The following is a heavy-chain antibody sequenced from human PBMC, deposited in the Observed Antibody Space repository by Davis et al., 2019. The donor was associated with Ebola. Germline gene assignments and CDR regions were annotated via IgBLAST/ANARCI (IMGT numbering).Heavy chain of an antibody. D-gene: IGHD5-12*01. CDR3: ARDPIPHPIVATIIGY. Sequence: GESLKISCAASGFTFSSYWMSWVRQAPGKGLEWVANIKQDGSEKYYVDSVKGRFTISRDNAKNSLYLQMNSLRAEDTAVYYCARDPIPHPIVATIIGYWGQGTLVTVSS. CDR1: GFTFSSYW. V-gene: IGHV3-7*01. J-gene: IGHJ4*02. CDR2: IKQDGSEK.